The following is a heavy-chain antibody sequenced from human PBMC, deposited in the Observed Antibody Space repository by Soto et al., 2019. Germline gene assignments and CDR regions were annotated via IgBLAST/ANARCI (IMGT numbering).Heavy chain of an antibody. CDR3: VRDARTMVRGHYFEY. CDR1: GFTFSDYS. J-gene: IGHJ4*02. D-gene: IGHD3-10*01. V-gene: IGHV3-48*02. Sequence: EVQVVESGGGLVQPGGSLRLSCAASGFTFSDYSFNWVRQAPGRGLEWVSYISSSSSPIYYADSVEGRFTISRDNAKSSLYLQMNSLRDEDTAVYYCVRDARTMVRGHYFEYWGQGTLVTVSS. CDR2: ISSSSSPI.